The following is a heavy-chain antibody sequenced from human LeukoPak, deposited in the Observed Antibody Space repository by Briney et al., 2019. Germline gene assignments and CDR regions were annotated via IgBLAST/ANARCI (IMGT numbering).Heavy chain of an antibody. CDR3: ARGGGLDV. D-gene: IGHD3-16*01. CDR1: GFTFSSYW. J-gene: IGHJ6*02. V-gene: IGHV3-7*03. Sequence: SLRLSXXASGFTFSSYWMNWARQAPGKGLEWVASINHNGNVNYYVDSVKGRFTISRDNAKNSLYLQMSNLRAEDTAVYFCARGGGLDVWGQGATVTVSS. CDR2: INHNGNVN.